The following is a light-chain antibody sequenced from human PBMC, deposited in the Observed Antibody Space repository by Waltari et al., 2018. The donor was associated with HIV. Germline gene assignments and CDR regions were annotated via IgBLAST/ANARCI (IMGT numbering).Light chain of an antibody. Sequence: SYELTQPPSVSVSPGQTARNTSSGDALPKKYAHWYQQKSGQAPVLGIYEDSKRPSGIPERFSGSSSGTMATLTISGAQVEDEADYYCYSTDSSDWVFGGGTKLTVL. V-gene: IGLV3-10*01. CDR1: ALPKKY. J-gene: IGLJ3*02. CDR3: YSTDSSDWV. CDR2: EDS.